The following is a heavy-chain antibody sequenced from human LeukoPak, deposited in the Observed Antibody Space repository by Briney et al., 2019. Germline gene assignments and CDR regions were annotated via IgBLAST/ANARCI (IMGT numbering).Heavy chain of an antibody. V-gene: IGHV1-2*02. CDR2: INPNSGGT. D-gene: IGHD3-10*01. CDR1: GYTFTGYY. J-gene: IGHJ4*02. CDR3: ARYYIEGRCFDY. Sequence: ASVKVSCKASGYTFTGYYMHWVRQAPGQGREWMGWINPNSGGTNYAQKFQGRVTMTRDTSIRTAYMELSKLRSDDTAMYYCARYYIEGRCFDYWGQGTLVTVSS.